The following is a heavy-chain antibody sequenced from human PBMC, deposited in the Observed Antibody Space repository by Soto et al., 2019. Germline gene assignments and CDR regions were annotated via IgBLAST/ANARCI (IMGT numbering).Heavy chain of an antibody. Sequence: QVQLVQSGAEVKKPGASVKVSCKASGYSFTSYYMHWVRPAPGQGLEWMGIINPSGGSTSYAQKFQGRVTLTRDTSTSTGYMEPSSLRSEDTAVYYCARDVGPNYLDYWGQGTLVTLSS. CDR3: ARDVGPNYLDY. V-gene: IGHV1-46*01. J-gene: IGHJ4*02. CDR1: GYSFTSYY. CDR2: INPSGGST. D-gene: IGHD1-26*01.